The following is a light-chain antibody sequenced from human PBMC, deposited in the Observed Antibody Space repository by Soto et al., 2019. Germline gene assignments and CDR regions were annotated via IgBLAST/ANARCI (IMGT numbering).Light chain of an antibody. CDR3: QQRSNWPVT. CDR2: DAS. J-gene: IGKJ1*01. V-gene: IGKV3-11*01. CDR1: QSVSSY. Sequence: EIVLTQSPDTLSLSPGERATLSCRASQSVSSYFAWYQQKPGQAPRLLIYDASNRATGIPARFSGSGSGTDFTLTISSLEPEDFAVYYCQQRSNWPVTFGQGTRVEIK.